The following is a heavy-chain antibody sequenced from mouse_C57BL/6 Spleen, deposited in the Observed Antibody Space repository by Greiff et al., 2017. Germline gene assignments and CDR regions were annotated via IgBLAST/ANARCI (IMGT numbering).Heavy chain of an antibody. Sequence: QVQLQQPGAELVRPGSSVQLSCKASGYTFTSYWLHWVKQRPIQGLEWIGNIDPSDSETHYNQKFKDKATLTVDKSSSTAYMQLSSLTSEDSAVYYCARGGNYGNYGAMDYWGQGTSVTGSS. CDR3: ARGGNYGNYGAMDY. V-gene: IGHV1-52*01. J-gene: IGHJ4*01. D-gene: IGHD2-1*01. CDR1: GYTFTSYW. CDR2: IDPSDSET.